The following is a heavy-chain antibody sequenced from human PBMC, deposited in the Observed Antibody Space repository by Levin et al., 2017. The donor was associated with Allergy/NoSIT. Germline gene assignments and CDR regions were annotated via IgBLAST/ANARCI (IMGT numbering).Heavy chain of an antibody. CDR3: ARDGGVIAAAGTTPYGMDV. CDR1: GFTFSSYD. Sequence: GESLKISCAASGFTFSSYDMHWVRQATGKGLEWVSAIGTAGDTYYPGSVKGRFTISRENAKNSLYLQMNSLRAGDTAVYYCARDGGVIAAAGTTPYGMDVWGQGTTVTVSS. V-gene: IGHV3-13*04. CDR2: IGTAGDT. D-gene: IGHD6-13*01. J-gene: IGHJ6*02.